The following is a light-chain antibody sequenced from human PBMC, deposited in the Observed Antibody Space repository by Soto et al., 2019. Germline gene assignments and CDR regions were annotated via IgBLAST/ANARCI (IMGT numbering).Light chain of an antibody. CDR2: DVS. CDR3: SSYTSSSTLYV. Sequence: LTQPASVSGSPGQSITISCTGTSSDVGGYNYVSRYQQHPGKAPKLMIYDVSNRPSGVSNRFSGSKSGNTASLTISGLQAEDEADYYCSSYTSSSTLYVFGTGTKVTVL. CDR1: SSDVGGYNY. V-gene: IGLV2-14*01. J-gene: IGLJ1*01.